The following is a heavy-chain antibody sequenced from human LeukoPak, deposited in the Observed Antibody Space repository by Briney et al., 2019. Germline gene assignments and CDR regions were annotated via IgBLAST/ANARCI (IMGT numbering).Heavy chain of an antibody. CDR1: GYTFTSYG. D-gene: IGHD5-24*01. J-gene: IGHJ3*02. V-gene: IGHV1-18*01. CDR2: ISAYNGNT. Sequence: ASVKVSCKASGYTFTSYGISWVRQAPGQGLEWMGWISAYNGNTNYAQKLQGRVTMTTDTSTSTAYMELRSLRSEDTAVYYCASLSPRRDGYNYANDAFDIWGQGTMVTVSS. CDR3: ASLSPRRDGYNYANDAFDI.